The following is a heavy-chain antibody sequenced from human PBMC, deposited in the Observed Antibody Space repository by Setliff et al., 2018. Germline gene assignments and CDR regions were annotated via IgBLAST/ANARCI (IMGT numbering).Heavy chain of an antibody. J-gene: IGHJ6*02. D-gene: IGHD2-15*01. CDR1: GYTLTELS. CDR2: FDPEDGET. Sequence: ASVKVSCKVSGYTLTELSRHWVRQAPGKGLEWMGGFDPEDGETIYAQKFQGRVTITADKSTSTAYMELSSLRSEDTAVYYCARRYCSGGSCLEYYYYGMDVWGQGTTVTVSS. CDR3: ARRYCSGGSCLEYYYYGMDV. V-gene: IGHV1-24*01.